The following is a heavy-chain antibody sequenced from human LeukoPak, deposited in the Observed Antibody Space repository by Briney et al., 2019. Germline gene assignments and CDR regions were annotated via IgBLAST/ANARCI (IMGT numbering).Heavy chain of an antibody. CDR2: IKQDGSEK. D-gene: IGHD2-2*01. Sequence: GGSLRLSCAASGFTFTTYWMSWVRQAPGKGLEWVANIKQDGSEKNYVDSVKGRFTISRDNTKNSLYLQMNSLRAEDTAVYYCARAYQLPLFWGQGTLVTVSS. CDR3: ARAYQLPLF. CDR1: GFTFTTYW. V-gene: IGHV3-7*01. J-gene: IGHJ4*02.